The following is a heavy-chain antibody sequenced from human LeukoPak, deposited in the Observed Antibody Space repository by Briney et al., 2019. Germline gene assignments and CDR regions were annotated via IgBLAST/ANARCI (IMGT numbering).Heavy chain of an antibody. V-gene: IGHV1-46*01. CDR3: ARQGTYSSAIGMGY. Sequence: ASVKVSCKASGGTFSSFAISWVRQAPGQGLEWMGVINPSGGSTSYAQKFQGRVTMTRDTSTRTVYMEVNSLRSEDTAVYYCARQGTYSSAIGMGYWGQGTLVTVSS. J-gene: IGHJ4*02. CDR2: INPSGGST. CDR1: GGTFSSFA. D-gene: IGHD6-19*01.